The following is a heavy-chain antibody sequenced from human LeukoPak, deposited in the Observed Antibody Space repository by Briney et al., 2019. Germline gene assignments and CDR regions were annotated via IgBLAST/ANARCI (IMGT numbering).Heavy chain of an antibody. D-gene: IGHD6-13*01. CDR2: IYYSGST. Sequence: SETLSLTCTVSGGSISSSSYYWGWIRQPPGKGLEWIGSIYYSGSTYYNPSLKSRVTISVDTSKNQFSLKLSSVTATDTAVYYCARHNSSPAAFRGMDVWGQGTTVTVSS. CDR3: ARHNSSPAAFRGMDV. J-gene: IGHJ6*02. V-gene: IGHV4-39*01. CDR1: GGSISSSSYY.